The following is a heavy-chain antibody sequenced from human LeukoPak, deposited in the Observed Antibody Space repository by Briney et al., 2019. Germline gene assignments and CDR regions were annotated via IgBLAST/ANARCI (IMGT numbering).Heavy chain of an antibody. Sequence: ASVKVSCKASGYTFTSYDINWVRQATGQGLEWMGWMNPNSGNTGYAQKFQGRVTMTRNTSISTAYMELSSLRSEDTAVYYCARDWYYDFWSGYYLTPGWFDPWGQGTLVTVSS. CDR2: MNPNSGNT. D-gene: IGHD3-3*01. J-gene: IGHJ5*02. V-gene: IGHV1-8*01. CDR3: ARDWYYDFWSGYYLTPGWFDP. CDR1: GYTFTSYD.